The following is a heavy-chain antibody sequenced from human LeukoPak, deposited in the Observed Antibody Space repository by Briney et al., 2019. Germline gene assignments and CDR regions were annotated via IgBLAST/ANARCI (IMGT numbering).Heavy chain of an antibody. J-gene: IGHJ4*02. V-gene: IGHV3-30*02. D-gene: IGHD2-2*01. CDR3: ANGDLYQLLDY. CDR1: GFTFSSYS. CDR2: IRYDGSIK. Sequence: SGGSLRLSCAASGFTFSSYSMNWVRQAPGKGLEWVAFIRYDGSIKNYADSVKGRFTISRDNSKNTLYLQMNSLRAEDTAVYYCANGDLYQLLDYWGQGTLVTVSS.